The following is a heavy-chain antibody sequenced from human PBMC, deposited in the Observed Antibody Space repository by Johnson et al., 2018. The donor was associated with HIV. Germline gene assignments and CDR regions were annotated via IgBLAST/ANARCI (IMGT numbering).Heavy chain of an antibody. J-gene: IGHJ3*02. CDR2: ISYDGSNK. Sequence: QVQLVESGGGVVQPGRSLRLSCAASGFTFSSYAMHWVRQAPGKGLEWVAVISYDGSNKYYADSVKGRFTISRDNSKNTLYLQMNSLRAEDTAAYFCAKNHFDSSALEAFDIWGQGTMVTVSS. CDR3: AKNHFDSSALEAFDI. V-gene: IGHV3-30-3*02. CDR1: GFTFSSYA. D-gene: IGHD3-22*01.